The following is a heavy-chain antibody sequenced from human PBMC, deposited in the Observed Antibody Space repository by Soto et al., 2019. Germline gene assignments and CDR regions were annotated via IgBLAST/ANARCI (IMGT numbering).Heavy chain of an antibody. CDR2: INPNSGGT. Sequence: ASVKVSCKASGYTFTGYYMHWVRQAPGQGLEWMGWINPNSGGTNYAQKFQGWVTMTRDTSISTAYMELSRLRSDDTAVYYCARGPSITMIVVVITNLGSFDYWGQGTLVTVSS. CDR3: ARGPSITMIVVVITNLGSFDY. V-gene: IGHV1-2*04. J-gene: IGHJ4*02. D-gene: IGHD3-22*01. CDR1: GYTFTGYY.